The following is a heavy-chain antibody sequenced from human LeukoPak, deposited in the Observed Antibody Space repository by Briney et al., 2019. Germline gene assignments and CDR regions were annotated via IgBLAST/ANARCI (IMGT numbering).Heavy chain of an antibody. CDR1: GYTLTELS. Sequence: ASVKVSCKVSGYTLTELSMHWVRQAPGKGLEWMGGFDPEDGETIYAQKFQGRVTMTEDTSTDTAYMELSSLRSEDTAVYYCATPLYCTNGVCYSPGWFDPWGQGTLVTVSS. CDR2: FDPEDGET. D-gene: IGHD2-8*01. V-gene: IGHV1-24*01. J-gene: IGHJ5*02. CDR3: ATPLYCTNGVCYSPGWFDP.